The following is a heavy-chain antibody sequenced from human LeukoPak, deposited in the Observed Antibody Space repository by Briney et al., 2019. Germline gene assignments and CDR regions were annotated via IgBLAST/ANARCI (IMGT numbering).Heavy chain of an antibody. V-gene: IGHV5-51*01. CDR3: ARSLRFLDPEIAFDI. J-gene: IGHJ3*02. D-gene: IGHD3-3*01. Sequence: GESLKISCKGSGYSFTSYWIGWVRQMPGKGLEWMGIIYPGDSDTRYSPSFQGQVTISADKSISTAYLRWSSLKASDTAMYYCARSLRFLDPEIAFDIWGQGTVVTVSS. CDR2: IYPGDSDT. CDR1: GYSFTSYW.